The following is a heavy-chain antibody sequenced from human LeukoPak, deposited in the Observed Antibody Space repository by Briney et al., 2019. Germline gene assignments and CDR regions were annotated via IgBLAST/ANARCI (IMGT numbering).Heavy chain of an antibody. CDR2: TQQDGGDK. CDR1: GFTFTTYW. D-gene: IGHD6-13*01. Sequence: PGGSLRLSCAASGFTFTTYWMAWVRQAPGKGLEWVANTQQDGGDKYYMDSVKGRFTISRDDANNALHLQMNSLRDEDTAVYYCARVAAAVPDYWGQGTLVTVSS. V-gene: IGHV3-7*04. CDR3: ARVAAAVPDY. J-gene: IGHJ4*02.